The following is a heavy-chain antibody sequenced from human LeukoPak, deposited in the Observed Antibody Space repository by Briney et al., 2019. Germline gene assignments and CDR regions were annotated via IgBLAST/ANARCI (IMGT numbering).Heavy chain of an antibody. Sequence: GGSLRLSCATSGFSFSSYAMSWVRQAPGKGLEWVSAMSSSDDGRYYAASVRGRFTISRDTSRSTLYLQMNSLRAEDTAVYYCARLTKGDFWSGYGMIGAFDIWGQGTMVTVSS. D-gene: IGHD3-3*01. CDR1: GFSFSSYA. CDR3: ARLTKGDFWSGYGMIGAFDI. V-gene: IGHV3-23*01. CDR2: MSSSDDGR. J-gene: IGHJ3*02.